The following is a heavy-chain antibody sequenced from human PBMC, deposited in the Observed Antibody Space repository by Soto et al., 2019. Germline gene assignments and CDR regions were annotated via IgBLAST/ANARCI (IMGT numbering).Heavy chain of an antibody. CDR2: VYDTGGT. Sequence: QVQVQQSGPRLVKPSETLSLTCTVSSGPTRSHNWGWIRQSPGRGLEWIGYVYDTGGTSYNPSLNSRVTISADTSTNHISLTLSSVTAADTAIYYCVRQGIDYLHGLVDVWGQGTAVSVSS. J-gene: IGHJ6*02. D-gene: IGHD1-26*01. CDR1: SGPTRSHN. CDR3: VRQGIDYLHGLVDV. V-gene: IGHV4-59*08.